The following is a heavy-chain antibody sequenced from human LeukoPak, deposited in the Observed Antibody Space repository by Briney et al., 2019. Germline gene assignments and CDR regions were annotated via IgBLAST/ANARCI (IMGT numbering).Heavy chain of an antibody. CDR3: ARRYDSSGYVDY. D-gene: IGHD3-22*01. Sequence: GGSLRLSCAASGFTFSTYAVNWVRQAPGKGLEWVSAISGSGGSTYYADSVKGRFTISRDNSKNTLYLQMNSLRAEDTAVYYCARRYDSSGYVDYWGQGTLVTVSS. J-gene: IGHJ4*02. CDR1: GFTFSTYA. CDR2: ISGSGGST. V-gene: IGHV3-23*01.